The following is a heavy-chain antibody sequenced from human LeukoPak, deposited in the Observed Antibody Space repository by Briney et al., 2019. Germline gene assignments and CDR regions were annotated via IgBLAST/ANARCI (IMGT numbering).Heavy chain of an antibody. CDR2: ISYSSSYI. D-gene: IGHD5-18*01. V-gene: IGHV3-21*01. CDR3: AREPTSMGSDY. J-gene: IGHJ4*02. CDR1: GFTFSSYS. Sequence: GGSLTLSCTASGFTFSSYSMNWVRQAPGKGLEWVSSISYSSSYIYYADSVKGRFTISRDNAKNSLYLQMNSLRADDAAVYYCAREPTSMGSDYWGQGTLVTVAS.